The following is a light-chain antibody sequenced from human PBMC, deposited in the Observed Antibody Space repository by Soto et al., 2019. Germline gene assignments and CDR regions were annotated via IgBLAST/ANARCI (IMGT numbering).Light chain of an antibody. V-gene: IGLV2-14*01. CDR3: SSYRRTTFPHVV. Sequence: QSALTQSASVSGSPGQSITISCTGTSSDIGADDFVSWYQHHPDKTPKLIIFEVTYRPTGISHRFSASKSGNTASLTISGLEAEDEAFYYCSSYRRTTFPHVVFGGGTKLTVL. CDR1: SSDIGADDF. CDR2: EVT. J-gene: IGLJ2*01.